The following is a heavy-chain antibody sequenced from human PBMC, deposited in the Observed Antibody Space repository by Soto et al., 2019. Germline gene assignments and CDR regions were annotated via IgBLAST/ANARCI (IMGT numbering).Heavy chain of an antibody. D-gene: IGHD3-22*01. V-gene: IGHV1-8*01. CDR2: MNPNSGNA. CDR3: ARTNYYDTSGHPNWFDP. Sequence: ASVKVSCKASGYTFTSYDINWVRQATGQGLEWMGWMNPNSGNAGYAQKFQGRVTMTRNTSISTAYMELSSLRSEDTAVYYCARTNYYDTSGHPNWFDPWGQGTLVTVSS. CDR1: GYTFTSYD. J-gene: IGHJ5*02.